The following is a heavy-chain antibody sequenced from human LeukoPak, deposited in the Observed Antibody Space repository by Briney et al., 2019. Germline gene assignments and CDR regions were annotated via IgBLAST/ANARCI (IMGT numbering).Heavy chain of an antibody. J-gene: IGHJ4*02. CDR1: GGSINSYY. V-gene: IGHV4-4*07. Sequence: SETLSLTCSVSGGSINSYYWSWIRQSAGKGREWIGRIYSSGSTNYNPSLESRVTMSVDTSKNQFYLKLRSVTAADTAVYYCAGVNYLAPFDYWGQGTQVTVSS. D-gene: IGHD1-7*01. CDR3: AGVNYLAPFDY. CDR2: IYSSGST.